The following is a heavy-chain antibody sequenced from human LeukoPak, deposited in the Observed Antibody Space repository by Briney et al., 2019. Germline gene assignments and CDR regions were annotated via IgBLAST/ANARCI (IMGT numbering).Heavy chain of an antibody. CDR3: ARDEGGIVVVPAAQDY. CDR1: GYTFTGYY. Sequence: ASVKVSCKASGYTFTGYYMHWVRQAPGQGLEWMGWINPNSGGTNYAQKFQGRVTMTRDTSISTAYMELSRLRSDDTAVYYCARDEGGIVVVPAAQDYWGQGTLVTVSS. V-gene: IGHV1-2*02. CDR2: INPNSGGT. J-gene: IGHJ4*02. D-gene: IGHD2-2*01.